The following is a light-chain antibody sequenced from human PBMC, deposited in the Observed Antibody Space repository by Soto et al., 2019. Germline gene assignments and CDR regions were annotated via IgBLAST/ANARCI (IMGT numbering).Light chain of an antibody. CDR2: EVS. V-gene: IGLV2-8*01. Sequence: QSALTQPPAASGSPGQSVTISCTGTSSDVGYYNYVSWYQQHPGKAPKLMIYEVSKRPSGVPDRFSGSKSGNTASLTVSGLQAEDEADYYCSSYAGSNNLVFGGGTKLTVL. J-gene: IGLJ2*01. CDR1: SSDVGYYNY. CDR3: SSYAGSNNLV.